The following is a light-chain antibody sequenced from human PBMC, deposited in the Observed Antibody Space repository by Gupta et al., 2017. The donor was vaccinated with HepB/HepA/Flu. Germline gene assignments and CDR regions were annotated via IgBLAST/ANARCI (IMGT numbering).Light chain of an antibody. Sequence: QSVLTQPPSVSGAPGPRVTISCPGSSPNIGAGYDVPWYQQLPGTAPKLLIYGNSNRPSGVPDRFSGSKSGTSASLAITGLQAEDEADYYCQSYDSSLSGRVVFGGGTKLTVL. CDR1: SPNIGAGYD. V-gene: IGLV1-40*01. J-gene: IGLJ2*01. CDR2: GNS. CDR3: QSYDSSLSGRVV.